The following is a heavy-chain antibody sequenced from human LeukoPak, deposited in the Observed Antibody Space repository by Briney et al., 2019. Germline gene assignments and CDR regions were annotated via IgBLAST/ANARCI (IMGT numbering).Heavy chain of an antibody. Sequence: GESLKISCKGSGLTFSNYWIGWVRQMPGKGLEWMGVIWPSYSETRYSPSFQGQVTISADKSITTAYLQWSSLKASDTAMYYCAREVGSSSLTFDYWGQGTLVTVPS. J-gene: IGHJ4*02. D-gene: IGHD2-2*01. CDR1: GLTFSNYW. CDR3: AREVGSSSLTFDY. V-gene: IGHV5-51*01. CDR2: IWPSYSET.